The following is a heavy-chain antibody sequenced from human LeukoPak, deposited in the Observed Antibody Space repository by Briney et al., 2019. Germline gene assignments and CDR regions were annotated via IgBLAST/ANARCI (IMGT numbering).Heavy chain of an antibody. V-gene: IGHV4-30-4*08. CDR3: ASYFVGNGGRGY. D-gene: IGHD3-10*02. CDR1: GFIFSNYG. CDR2: VYDSWNN. Sequence: LRLSCAASGFIFSNYGMNWIRQPPGKGLEWLGSVYDSWNNYYNPSLESRITMSVDTSKNQYSLELSSVIAADTAVYYCASYFVGNGGRGYWGQGALVTVSS. J-gene: IGHJ4*02.